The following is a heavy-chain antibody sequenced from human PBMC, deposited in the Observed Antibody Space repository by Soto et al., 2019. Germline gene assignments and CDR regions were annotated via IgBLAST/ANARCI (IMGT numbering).Heavy chain of an antibody. CDR3: ARGHGWVDY. D-gene: IGHD6-19*01. Sequence: EVQLVQSGAEVKKPGESLRMSCEASGYTFTNNYISWVRQMPGKGLEWMGRINPSDSDTNYSPSFQGHVPISADKSIGTVYLQWSSLKASDTAMYYCARGHGWVDYWGQGTLVTVSS. CDR1: GYTFTNNY. V-gene: IGHV5-10-1*01. CDR2: INPSDSDT. J-gene: IGHJ4*02.